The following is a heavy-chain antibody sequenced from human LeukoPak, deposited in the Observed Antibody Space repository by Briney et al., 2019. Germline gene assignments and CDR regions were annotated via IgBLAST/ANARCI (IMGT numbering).Heavy chain of an antibody. Sequence: ASVKISCKASGYTFTSYGISWVRQAPGQGLEWMGWISTYNGNTNYAQKLQGRVTMTRDTSTSTAYMELRSLRSDDTAVYYCARGGDSSGLNRFAYWGQGTLVTVSS. D-gene: IGHD3-22*01. J-gene: IGHJ4*02. CDR2: ISTYNGNT. V-gene: IGHV1-18*01. CDR3: ARGGDSSGLNRFAY. CDR1: GYTFTSYG.